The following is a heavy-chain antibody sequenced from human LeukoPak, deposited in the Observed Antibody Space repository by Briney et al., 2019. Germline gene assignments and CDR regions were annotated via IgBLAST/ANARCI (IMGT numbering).Heavy chain of an antibody. Sequence: GASVKVSCKASGYTFTSYYMHWVRQAPGQGLEWMGWINPNSGGTNYAQKFQGRVTMTRDTSISTAYMELSRLRSDDTAVYYCARGGWIFGVTDAFDIWGQGTMVTVSS. CDR3: ARGGWIFGVTDAFDI. CDR1: GYTFTSYY. CDR2: INPNSGGT. J-gene: IGHJ3*02. D-gene: IGHD3-3*01. V-gene: IGHV1-2*02.